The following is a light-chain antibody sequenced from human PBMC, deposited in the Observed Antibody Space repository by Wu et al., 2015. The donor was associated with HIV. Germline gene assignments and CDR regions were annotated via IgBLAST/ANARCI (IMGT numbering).Light chain of an antibody. CDR2: DAS. CDR1: QSVSSN. Sequence: EIVMTQSPATLSLSPGERATLSCRASQSVSSNLAWYQQKPGQAPSLLIYDASTRATGIPARFSGSGSGTEFTLTISSMQSEDFAVYYCQQYHNWPRTFGQGPRWKSN. J-gene: IGKJ1*01. CDR3: QQYHNWPRT. V-gene: IGKV3-15*01.